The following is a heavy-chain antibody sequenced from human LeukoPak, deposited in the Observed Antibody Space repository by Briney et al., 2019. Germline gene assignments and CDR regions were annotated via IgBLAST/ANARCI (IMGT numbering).Heavy chain of an antibody. D-gene: IGHD3-22*01. CDR3: AKAAESDYYDSSGYAYYFDY. CDR2: ISGSGGST. V-gene: IGHV3-23*01. CDR1: GFTFSSYA. Sequence: GGSLRLSCAASGFTFSSYAMSWVRQAPGKGLEWVSAISGSGGSTYYADSVRGRFTISRDNSKNTLYLQMNSLRAEDTAVYYCAKAAESDYYDSSGYAYYFDYWGQGTLVTVSS. J-gene: IGHJ4*02.